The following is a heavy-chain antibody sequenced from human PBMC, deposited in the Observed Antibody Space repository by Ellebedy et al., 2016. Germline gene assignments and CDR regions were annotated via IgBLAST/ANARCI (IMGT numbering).Heavy chain of an antibody. J-gene: IGHJ4*02. CDR1: GYTFTTFS. V-gene: IGHV1-18*04. CDR2: VNTFSGNT. Sequence: ASVKVSXKASGYTFTTFSITWVRQVPGQGLEWMGFVNTFSGNTKFAQKFQGRVSMTTDSSTNTAYMDLRSLRSDDTAMYYCAKTSGWGYGENWGQGTLVTVSS. D-gene: IGHD3-10*01. CDR3: AKTSGWGYGEN.